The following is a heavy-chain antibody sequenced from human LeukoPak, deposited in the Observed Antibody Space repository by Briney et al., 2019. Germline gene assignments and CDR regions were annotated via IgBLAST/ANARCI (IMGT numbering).Heavy chain of an antibody. CDR3: ASGFEKNYHDSSGYYFDY. CDR1: GGSISSGGYY. D-gene: IGHD3-22*01. V-gene: IGHV4-31*03. Sequence: SETLSLTCTVSGGSISSGGYYWSWIRQHPGKGLEWIGYIYYSGSTYYNPSLKSRVTISVDTSKNQFSLKPSSVTAADTAVYYCASGFEKNYHDSSGYYFDYWGQGTLVTVSS. CDR2: IYYSGST. J-gene: IGHJ4*02.